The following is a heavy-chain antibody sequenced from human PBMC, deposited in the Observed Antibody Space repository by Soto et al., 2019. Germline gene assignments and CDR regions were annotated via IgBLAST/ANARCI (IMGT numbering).Heavy chain of an antibody. J-gene: IGHJ6*02. CDR3: ARDPGYSYGWAYYYYGMDV. CDR2: IYYSGST. Sequence: ETLSLTCTVSGGSISSYYWSWIRQPPGKGLEWIGYIYYSGSTNYNPSLKSRVTISVDTSKNQFSLKLSSVTAADTAVYYCARDPGYSYGWAYYYYGMDVWGQGTTVTVSS. V-gene: IGHV4-59*01. D-gene: IGHD5-18*01. CDR1: GGSISSYY.